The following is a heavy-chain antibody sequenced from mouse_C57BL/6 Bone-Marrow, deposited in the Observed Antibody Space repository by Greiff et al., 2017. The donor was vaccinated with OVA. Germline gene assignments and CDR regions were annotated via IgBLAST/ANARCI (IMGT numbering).Heavy chain of an antibody. V-gene: IGHV1-64*01. CDR1: GYTFTSYW. Sequence: QVQLQQPGAELVKPGASVKLSCKASGYTFTSYWMHWVKQRPGQGLEWIGMIHPNSGSTNYNEKFKSKATLTVDKSSSTAYMQLSSLTSEDSAVYYCARDDYSFYYYAMDYWGQGTSVTVSS. CDR3: ARDDYSFYYYAMDY. D-gene: IGHD2-4*01. J-gene: IGHJ4*01. CDR2: IHPNSGST.